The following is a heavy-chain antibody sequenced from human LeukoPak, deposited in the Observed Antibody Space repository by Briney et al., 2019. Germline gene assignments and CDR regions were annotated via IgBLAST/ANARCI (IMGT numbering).Heavy chain of an antibody. D-gene: IGHD5-12*01. CDR2: ITEGGGNI. J-gene: IGHJ4*02. CDR1: GFTFSRHV. CDR3: ARKGIDGSGYDLDY. Sequence: PGGSLRLPCAASGFTFSRHVMSWVRQAPGKGLVYVSSITEGGGNIYYADSVKGRFTISRDDSKNTLYLQMNSLRAEDTAVYYCARKGIDGSGYDLDYWGQGTLVTVSS. V-gene: IGHV3-23*01.